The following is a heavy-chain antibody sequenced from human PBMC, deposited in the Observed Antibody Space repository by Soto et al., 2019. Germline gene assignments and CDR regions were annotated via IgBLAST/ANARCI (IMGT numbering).Heavy chain of an antibody. CDR2: MNPGSGYR. D-gene: IGHD3-10*01. CDR1: GCTFTNND. J-gene: IGHJ5*02. Sequence: ASVKVSCKASGCTFTNNDVSWVRQATGQRIEWMGWMNPGSGYRGNAQKFQGRVTRTRYISIATAYRDLNSLSSEDTEISSCGRMDRFGSLNWFGTWGQGTLVTVCS. CDR3: GRMDRFGSLNWFGT. V-gene: IGHV1-8*02.